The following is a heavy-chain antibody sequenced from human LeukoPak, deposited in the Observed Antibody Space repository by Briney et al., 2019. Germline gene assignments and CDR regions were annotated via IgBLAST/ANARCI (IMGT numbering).Heavy chain of an antibody. Sequence: GGSLRLSCEVSGFTFTDYWMSWVRQAPGKGPEWVASIRQDGSEKTYVDSVKGRFTISRDNTKNSLSLQLNGLRAEDTAVYYCARDGTAAGLYFDLWGQGTLVTVSS. CDR1: GFTFTDYW. D-gene: IGHD6-13*01. CDR2: IRQDGSEK. J-gene: IGHJ4*01. CDR3: ARDGTAAGLYFDL. V-gene: IGHV3-7*01.